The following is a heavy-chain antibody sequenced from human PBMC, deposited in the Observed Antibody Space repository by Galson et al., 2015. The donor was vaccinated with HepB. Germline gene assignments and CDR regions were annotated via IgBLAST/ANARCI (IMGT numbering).Heavy chain of an antibody. D-gene: IGHD3-22*01. J-gene: IGHJ4*02. CDR3: ARASGYYWPLDF. CDR1: GFAVSKNY. V-gene: IGHV3-66*01. Sequence: SLRLSCAASGFAVSKNYMTWVRQVPGKGLESVAVIYGGGTIYYADSVKGRFTISRDISESSLNLQMNSLRGEDTAVYYCARASGYYWPLDFWGPGTLVTVSS. CDR2: IYGGGTI.